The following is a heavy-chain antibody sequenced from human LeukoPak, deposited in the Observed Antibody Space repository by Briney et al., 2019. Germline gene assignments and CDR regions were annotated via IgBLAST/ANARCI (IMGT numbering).Heavy chain of an antibody. CDR3: AKDSQPSRVVPNLWYFDY. CDR1: GFTVSSNY. J-gene: IGHJ4*02. Sequence: PGGSLRLSCAASGFTVSSNYMSWVRQAPGKGLEWVSVIYSGGSTYYADSVKGRFTISRDNSKNTLYLQMNSLRAEDTAVYYCAKDSQPSRVVPNLWYFDYWGQGTLVTVSS. V-gene: IGHV3-53*01. D-gene: IGHD3-3*01. CDR2: IYSGGST.